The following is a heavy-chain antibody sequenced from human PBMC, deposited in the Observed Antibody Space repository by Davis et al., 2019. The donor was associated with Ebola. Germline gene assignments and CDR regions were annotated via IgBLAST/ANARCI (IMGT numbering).Heavy chain of an antibody. Sequence: SSVKVSCKAVGDTLTSYAMTWVRQAPGQGLEWMGGIIPVFRTAYYAQKFQGRVTITADESTRTVYMEVSGLRSEDTAVYYCAHLGPQRYCSGGGCHGYLDYWGQGTLVTVSS. CDR2: IIPVFRTA. D-gene: IGHD2-15*01. J-gene: IGHJ4*02. CDR3: AHLGPQRYCSGGGCHGYLDY. V-gene: IGHV1-69*13. CDR1: GDTLTSYA.